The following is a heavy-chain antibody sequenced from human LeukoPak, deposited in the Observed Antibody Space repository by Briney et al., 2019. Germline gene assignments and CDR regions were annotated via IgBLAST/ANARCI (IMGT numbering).Heavy chain of an antibody. CDR3: ARGYFRDGMDV. D-gene: IGHD2-21*01. CDR1: GGSISSGGYY. V-gene: IGHV4-31*03. CDR2: IYYSGST. J-gene: IGHJ6*04. Sequence: PSETLSLTCTVSGGSISSGGYYWSWIRQHPGKGLEWIGYIYYSGSTYYNPSLKSRVTISVDTSKNQFSLKLSSVTAADTAVYYCARGYFRDGMDVWGKGTTVTVSS.